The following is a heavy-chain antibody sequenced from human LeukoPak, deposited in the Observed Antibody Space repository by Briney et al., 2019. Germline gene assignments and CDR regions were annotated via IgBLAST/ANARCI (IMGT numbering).Heavy chain of an antibody. CDR2: INPSGGST. CDR1: GYTFTSYY. V-gene: IGHV1-46*01. J-gene: IGHJ4*02. CDR3: ASDVDILTGQDY. Sequence: ASVKVSCKASGYTFTSYYMHWVRQAPGQGLXXLGIINPSGGSTSYAQKFQGRLTMTRDTSTSTVFMELSSLRSEDTAVYYCASDVDILTGQDYWGQGTLVTVSS. D-gene: IGHD3-9*01.